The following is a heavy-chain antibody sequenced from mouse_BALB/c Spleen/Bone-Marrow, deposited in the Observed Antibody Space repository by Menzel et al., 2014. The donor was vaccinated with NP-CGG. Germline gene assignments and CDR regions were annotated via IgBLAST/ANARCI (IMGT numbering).Heavy chain of an antibody. J-gene: IGHJ4*01. CDR1: GFTFSSYT. Sequence: EVQVVESGGGLVKPGGSLKFPCAASGFTFSSYTMSWVRQTPEKRLEWVATISSGGGNTYYPDSVKGRFTISRDNAKNNLYLQMSSLRSEDTALYYCARYPSYYYGYAMDYWGQGTSVTVSS. CDR3: ARYPSYYYGYAMDY. CDR2: ISSGGGNT. V-gene: IGHV5-9*03. D-gene: IGHD1-1*01.